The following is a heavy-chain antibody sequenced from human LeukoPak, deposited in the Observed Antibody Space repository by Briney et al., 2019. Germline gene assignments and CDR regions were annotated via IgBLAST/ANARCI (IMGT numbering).Heavy chain of an antibody. V-gene: IGHV4-59*01. CDR1: GGSISSYY. CDR2: IYYSGST. D-gene: IGHD3-10*01. J-gene: IGHJ6*03. Sequence: SETLSLTCTVSGGSISSYYWSWIRQPPGEGLEWIGYIYYSGSTNYNPSLKSRVTISVDTSKNQFSLKLSSVTAADTAVYYCARRLMVRGVINRYYMDVWGKGTTVTISS. CDR3: ARRLMVRGVINRYYMDV.